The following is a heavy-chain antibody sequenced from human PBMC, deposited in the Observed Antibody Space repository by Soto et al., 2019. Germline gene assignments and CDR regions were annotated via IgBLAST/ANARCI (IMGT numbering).Heavy chain of an antibody. CDR2: INHSGST. CDR3: ARGRYYYGRSPYYYHMDV. V-gene: IGHV4-34*01. Sequence: SETLSLTCAVYGGSFSGYYWSWIRQPPGKGLEWIGEINHSGSTNYNPSLKSRVTISVDTSKNQFSLKLSSVTAADTAVYYCARGRYYYGRSPYYYHMDVWGKGTTVTVSS. CDR1: GGSFSGYY. D-gene: IGHD3-22*01. J-gene: IGHJ6*03.